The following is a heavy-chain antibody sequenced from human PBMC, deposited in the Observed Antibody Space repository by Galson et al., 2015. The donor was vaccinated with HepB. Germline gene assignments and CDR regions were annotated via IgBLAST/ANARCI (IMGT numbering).Heavy chain of an antibody. V-gene: IGHV3-23*01. J-gene: IGHJ4*02. Sequence: LRLSCAASGFTFSTFAVGWVRQAPGKGLEWVSAISDNGDSTYYADSVKGRFTVSRDNSKNTLYVQLNSLRVEDTAVYYCAKIGGYCSGGRCYTGYFDYWGQGTLVTVSS. CDR3: AKIGGYCSGGRCYTGYFDY. CDR2: ISDNGDST. CDR1: GFTFSTFA. D-gene: IGHD2-15*01.